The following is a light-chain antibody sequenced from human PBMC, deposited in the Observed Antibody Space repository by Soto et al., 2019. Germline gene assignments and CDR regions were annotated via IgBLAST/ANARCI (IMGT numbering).Light chain of an antibody. CDR3: QQYGSSPRT. J-gene: IGKJ1*01. CDR1: QSVSSSS. V-gene: IGKV3-20*01. Sequence: ETVLTQSPGTLSLSPGERATLFCRASQSVSSSSLAWYQQKPGQAPRLLMYGASSRATGIPDRFSGSGSGTDFTLTIRTLEPEDFAVYYCQQYGSSPRTFGQGTKVDIK. CDR2: GAS.